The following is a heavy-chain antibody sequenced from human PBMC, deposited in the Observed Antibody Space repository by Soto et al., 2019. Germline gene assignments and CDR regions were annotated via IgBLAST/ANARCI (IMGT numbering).Heavy chain of an antibody. CDR3: AGPPSLYYGGNSNCFDS. CDR2: ISYDGSNE. Sequence: GGSLRLSCAASGFTFRTYAMHWVRQAPGKGLEGVAIISYDGSNEHYADSVEGRFTISRDNSKNTLYLQMNSLRPENTAVYYWAGPPSLYYGGNSNCFDSWGKGTLVPAS. D-gene: IGHD2-8*01. J-gene: IGHJ4*02. CDR1: GFTFRTYA. V-gene: IGHV3-30-3*01.